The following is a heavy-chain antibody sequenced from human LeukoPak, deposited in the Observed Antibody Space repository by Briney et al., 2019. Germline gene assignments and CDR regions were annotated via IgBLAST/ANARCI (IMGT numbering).Heavy chain of an antibody. CDR3: AKAGPVLRFLEWFDWFDP. D-gene: IGHD3-3*01. V-gene: IGHV3-23*01. CDR2: ISSSGGST. J-gene: IGHJ5*02. Sequence: GGSLRLSCAASGFTVSNNYMTWVRQAPGKGLEWVSAISSSGGSTYYADSVKGRFTISRDNSKNTLYLQMNSLRAEDTAVYYCAKAGPVLRFLEWFDWFDPWGQGTLVTVSS. CDR1: GFTVSNNY.